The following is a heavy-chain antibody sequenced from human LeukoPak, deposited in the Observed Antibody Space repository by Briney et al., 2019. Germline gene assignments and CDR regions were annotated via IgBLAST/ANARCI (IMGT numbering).Heavy chain of an antibody. CDR1: GYTFTGYY. Sequence: ASVKVSCKASGYTFTGYYMHWVRQAPGQGLEWMGRINPKSGGTDDAQKFQGRVTMTRDTSINTAYMELSRLKSDDTAVYYCTRGARITLFGVAASSNGLDPWGQGTLVTVSS. CDR3: TRGARITLFGVAASSNGLDP. J-gene: IGHJ5*02. D-gene: IGHD3-3*01. CDR2: INPKSGGT. V-gene: IGHV1-2*06.